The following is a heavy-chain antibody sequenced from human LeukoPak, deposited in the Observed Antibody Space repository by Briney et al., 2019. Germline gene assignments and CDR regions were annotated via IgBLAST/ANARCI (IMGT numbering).Heavy chain of an antibody. Sequence: SETLSLTCTVSGGSISSGGYYWSWIRQHPGKGLEWIGYIYYSGSTYYNPSLKSRVTISVDTSKNQFSLKLSSVTAADTTVYYCASYGSGNGYFDLWGRGTLVTVSS. CDR2: IYYSGST. V-gene: IGHV4-31*03. J-gene: IGHJ2*01. CDR1: GGSISSGGYY. D-gene: IGHD2-15*01. CDR3: ASYGSGNGYFDL.